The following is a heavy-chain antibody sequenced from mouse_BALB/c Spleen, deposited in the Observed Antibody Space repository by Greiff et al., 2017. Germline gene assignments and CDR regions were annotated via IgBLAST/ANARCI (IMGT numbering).Heavy chain of an antibody. J-gene: IGHJ1*01. CDR3: ATYYGSIDWYFDV. Sequence: QVQLKESGPGLVAPSQSLSITCTVSGFSLTSYGVHWVRQPPGKGLEWLGVIWAGGSTNYNSALMSRLSISKDNSKSQDFLKMNSLQTDDTAMYYCATYYGSIDWYFDVWGAGTTVTVSS. CDR2: IWAGGST. V-gene: IGHV2-9*02. D-gene: IGHD1-1*01. CDR1: GFSLTSYG.